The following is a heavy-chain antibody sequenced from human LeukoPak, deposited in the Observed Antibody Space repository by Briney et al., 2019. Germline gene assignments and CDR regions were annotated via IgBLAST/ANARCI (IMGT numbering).Heavy chain of an antibody. J-gene: IGHJ4*02. CDR3: ARPPMVRGVIIRGYFDY. CDR1: GYTFTSYG. Sequence: ASVKVSCMASGYTFTSYGISWVRQAPGQGLEWMGWISAYNGNTNYAQKLQGRVTMTTDTSTSTAYMELRSLRSDDTAVYYCARPPMVRGVIIRGYFDYWGQGTLVTVSS. V-gene: IGHV1-18*01. D-gene: IGHD3-10*01. CDR2: ISAYNGNT.